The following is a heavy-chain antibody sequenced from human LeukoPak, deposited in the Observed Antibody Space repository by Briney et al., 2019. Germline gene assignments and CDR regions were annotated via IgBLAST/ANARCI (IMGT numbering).Heavy chain of an antibody. V-gene: IGHV4-59*01. D-gene: IGHD3-3*01. J-gene: IGHJ4*02. CDR2: IYYSGST. CDR1: GGSISSYY. Sequence: SETLSLTCTVSGGSISSYYWSWIRQPPGKGLEWIGYIYYSGSTNYNPSLKSRVTISVDTSKNQFSLKLSFVTAADTAVYYCARAVPYYDFWSGSYYFDYWGQGTLVTVSS. CDR3: ARAVPYYDFWSGSYYFDY.